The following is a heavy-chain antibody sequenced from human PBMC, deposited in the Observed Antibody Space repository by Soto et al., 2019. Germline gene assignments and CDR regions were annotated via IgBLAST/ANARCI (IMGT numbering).Heavy chain of an antibody. D-gene: IGHD3-9*01. CDR3: ARGLRYFDWLFACRPHYDY. CDR1: GYTFTSYG. Sequence: GASVKVSCKASGYTFTSYGISWVRQAPGQGLEWMGWISAYNGNTNYAQKLQGRLTMTTDTSTSTAYMELRSLRSDDTAVYYCARGLRYFDWLFACRPHYDYWRQGTRGTFSS. V-gene: IGHV1-18*04. J-gene: IGHJ4*02. CDR2: ISAYNGNT.